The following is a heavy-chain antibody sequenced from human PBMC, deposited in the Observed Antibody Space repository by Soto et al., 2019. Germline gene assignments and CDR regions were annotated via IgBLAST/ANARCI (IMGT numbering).Heavy chain of an antibody. V-gene: IGHV3-74*01. J-gene: IGHJ4*02. CDR1: GFTFSSYW. CDR2: INSDGSST. D-gene: IGHD1-1*01. Sequence: EVQVVEFGGGLVQPGGSLRLSCEGSGFTFSSYWMYWARQAPGKGLVWVSRINSDGSSTNYADSVKGRFTISRDNAKNTVHLQMNSLRAEDTAVYYCVGGTGYWGQGTLVTVSS. CDR3: VGGTGY.